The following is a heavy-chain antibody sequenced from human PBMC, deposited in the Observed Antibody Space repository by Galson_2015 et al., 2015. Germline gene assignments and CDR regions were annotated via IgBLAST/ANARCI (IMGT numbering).Heavy chain of an antibody. CDR2: ISYDGSNK. D-gene: IGHD3-22*01. CDR3: ATGAINDSSGYYYDYFDS. V-gene: IGHV3-30-3*01. Sequence: SLRLSCAASGYTFSSYAMHWVRQAPGKGLEWVAVISYDGSNKYYADSVKGRFTISRDNSKNTLYLQMNSLRAEDTAVYYCATGAINDSSGYYYDYFDSRAREPWPPSPQ. CDR1: GYTFSSYA. J-gene: IGHJ4*02.